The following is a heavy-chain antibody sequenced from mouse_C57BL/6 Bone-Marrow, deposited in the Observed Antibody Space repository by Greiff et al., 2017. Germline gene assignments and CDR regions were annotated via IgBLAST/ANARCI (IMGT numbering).Heavy chain of an antibody. D-gene: IGHD1-1*01. Sequence: QVPLQQSGAELARPGASVKMSCKASGYTFTSYTMHWVKQRPGQGLEWIGYINPSSGYTKYNQKFKDKATLTADKSSSTAYMQLSSLTSEDSAVYYCARRDITTVVAHWYFDVWGTGTTVTVSS. CDR2: INPSSGYT. CDR3: ARRDITTVVAHWYFDV. CDR1: GYTFTSYT. V-gene: IGHV1-4*01. J-gene: IGHJ1*03.